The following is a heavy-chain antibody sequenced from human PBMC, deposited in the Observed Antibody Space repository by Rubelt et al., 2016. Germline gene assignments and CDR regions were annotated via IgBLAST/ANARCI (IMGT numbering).Heavy chain of an antibody. V-gene: IGHV3-23*01. J-gene: IGHJ6*02. CDR1: GFTFSSYA. CDR2: ISGSGGST. Sequence: EVQLLESGGGLVQPGGSLRLSCAASGFTFSSYAMSWVRQAPGKGMEWVPGISGSGGSTYYAGSGTGRVTVSRDSSKNTLYLQMNSLRAEDTSVYYCAKFVGFGVSYYGMDVWGQGTTVTVSS. D-gene: IGHD3-3*01. CDR3: AKFVGFGVSYYGMDV.